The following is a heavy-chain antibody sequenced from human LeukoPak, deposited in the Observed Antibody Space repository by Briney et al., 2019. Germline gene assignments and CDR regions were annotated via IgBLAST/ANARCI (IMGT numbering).Heavy chain of an antibody. CDR2: IYYSGST. D-gene: IGHD5-18*01. CDR1: GGSISSSNW. J-gene: IGHJ6*03. V-gene: IGHV4-4*02. CDR3: ARTTEGGYTYDYFYYYYMDV. Sequence: PSETLSLTCAVSGGSISSSNWWSWVRPPPGKGLEWIGSIYYSGSTYYNPSLKSRVTISVDTSKNQFSLKLSSVTAADTAVYYCARTTEGGYTYDYFYYYYMDVWGKGTTVTISS.